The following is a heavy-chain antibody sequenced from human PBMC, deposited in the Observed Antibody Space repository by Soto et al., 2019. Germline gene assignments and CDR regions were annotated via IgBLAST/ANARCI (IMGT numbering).Heavy chain of an antibody. J-gene: IGHJ6*02. D-gene: IGHD2-21*01. CDR3: ARLSGDHSAFFSYGMDA. Sequence: RLSCAASGFTFATYWMNWVRQAPGKGPEWLSGINSDGTISSYADSVKGRFTISRDNARNTLSLQMNSLRADDTAVYYCARLSGDHSAFFSYGMDAWGQGTTVTVSS. CDR1: GFTFATYW. V-gene: IGHV3-74*01. CDR2: INSDGTIS.